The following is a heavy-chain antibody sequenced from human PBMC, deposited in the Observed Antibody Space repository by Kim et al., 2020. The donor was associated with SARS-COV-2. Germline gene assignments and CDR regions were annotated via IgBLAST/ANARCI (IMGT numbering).Heavy chain of an antibody. J-gene: IGHJ4*02. CDR3: ARDHRSCSSTTCSGEAIDY. D-gene: IGHD2-2*01. CDR2: INIGSGNK. CDR1: GYTFTNYA. V-gene: IGHV1-3*04. Sequence: ASVKVSCKASGYTFTNYAIHWMRQAPGQRLEWMGWINIGSGNKKYSQMFQDRVTITRETSASTAYMGLSNLSSEDTAVYYCARDHRSCSSTTCSGEAIDYWGQGTLVTVSS.